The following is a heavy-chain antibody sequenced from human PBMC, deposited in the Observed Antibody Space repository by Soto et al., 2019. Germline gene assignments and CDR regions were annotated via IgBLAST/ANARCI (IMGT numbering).Heavy chain of an antibody. CDR1: GFTFGGSA. D-gene: IGHD6-19*01. CDR2: IRSKTNSYAT. Sequence: EGQLVESGGGLVQPGGFLKLSCAASGFTFGGSAMHWVRQASGKGLEWVGHIRSKTNSYATAYAESVKGRFTISRDDSMNTAYLQMNSLKTEDTAVYFCTRQTDAVQWLVVPTDYNFDYWGQGTLVTVSS. J-gene: IGHJ4*02. V-gene: IGHV3-73*02. CDR3: TRQTDAVQWLVVPTDYNFDY.